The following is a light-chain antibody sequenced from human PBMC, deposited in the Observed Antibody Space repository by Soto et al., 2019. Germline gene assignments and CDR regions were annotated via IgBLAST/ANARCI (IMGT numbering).Light chain of an antibody. Sequence: QSVLTQPASVSGSPGQSITISCTGTSSDVGGYNYVSWYQHHPGKAPKLLIYDVSNGPSGVSNRFFGSKSGNTASLTISGLKPEDEADYYCSSYTSSSTRVFGTGTKVTVL. V-gene: IGLV2-14*03. CDR2: DVS. CDR3: SSYTSSSTRV. J-gene: IGLJ1*01. CDR1: SSDVGGYNY.